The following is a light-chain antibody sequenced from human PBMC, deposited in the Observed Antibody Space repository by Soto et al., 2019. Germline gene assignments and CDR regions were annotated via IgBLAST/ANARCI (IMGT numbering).Light chain of an antibody. J-gene: IGKJ2*01. Sequence: DIQMTQSPSTLSASVGDRVTITCRASQSISSWLAWYQQKPGKAPKLLIYGASIFESGVPSRFSGSGSVTEFTLTIDSLQPDDFATYYCQQYSSSSPTFGQGTKLEI. CDR3: QQYSSSSPT. CDR1: QSISSW. CDR2: GAS. V-gene: IGKV1-5*01.